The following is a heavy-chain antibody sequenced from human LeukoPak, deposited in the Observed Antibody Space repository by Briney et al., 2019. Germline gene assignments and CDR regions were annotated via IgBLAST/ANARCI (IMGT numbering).Heavy chain of an antibody. V-gene: IGHV4-39*01. CDR2: IYYSGST. J-gene: IGHJ5*02. CDR1: GGSISSSSYY. Sequence: SGTLSLTCTVSGGSISSSSYYWGWIRQPPGKGLEWIGSIYYSGSTYYNPSLKSRVAISVDTSKNQFSLKLSSVTAADTAVYYCARGCQLELRWYNWFDPWGQGTLVTVSS. CDR3: ARGCQLELRWYNWFDP. D-gene: IGHD1-7*01.